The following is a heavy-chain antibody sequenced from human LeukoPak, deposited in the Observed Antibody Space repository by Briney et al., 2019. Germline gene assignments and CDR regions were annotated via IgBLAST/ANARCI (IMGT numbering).Heavy chain of an antibody. Sequence: GGCLRLSCAASVFTFRSYAMSWVRQTPGKGLEWVSGISSSGGTTFSADPVKGRLTISRDNSKNTMYLQMNSLRAEDTAVYYCAKDAPPWYSSGWSHPFDYWGQGTLVTVSS. CDR1: VFTFRSYA. J-gene: IGHJ4*02. D-gene: IGHD6-19*01. CDR2: ISSSGGTT. CDR3: AKDAPPWYSSGWSHPFDY. V-gene: IGHV3-23*01.